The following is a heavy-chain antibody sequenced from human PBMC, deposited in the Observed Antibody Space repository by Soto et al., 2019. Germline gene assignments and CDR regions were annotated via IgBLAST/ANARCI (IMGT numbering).Heavy chain of an antibody. D-gene: IGHD3-22*01. CDR1: GFTLGDHY. Sequence: GGSLRLSCAGSGFTLGDHYIDWVGQAPGKGLEWVGRSRDKPQGYSTAYAASVKGRFTTSRDESKNSAYLQMNSLKTEDTAVYYCVRATYFSDSSGYTRCLDYWGQGTLVTVSS. V-gene: IGHV3-72*01. J-gene: IGHJ4*02. CDR3: VRATYFSDSSGYTRCLDY. CDR2: SRDKPQGYST.